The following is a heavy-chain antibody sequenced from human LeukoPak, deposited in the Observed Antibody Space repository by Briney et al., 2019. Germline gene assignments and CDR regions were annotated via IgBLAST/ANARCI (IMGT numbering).Heavy chain of an antibody. Sequence: GRSLRLSCAASGFTFSSYGMHWVRQAPGKGLEWVAVIWYDGSNKYYADSVKGRFTISRDNSKNTLYLQMNSLRAEDTAVYYCARDSAPVMLASAEYFQHWGQGTLVTVSS. CDR1: GFTFSSYG. CDR3: ARDSAPVMLASAEYFQH. CDR2: IWYDGSNK. V-gene: IGHV3-33*01. J-gene: IGHJ1*01. D-gene: IGHD2-21*01.